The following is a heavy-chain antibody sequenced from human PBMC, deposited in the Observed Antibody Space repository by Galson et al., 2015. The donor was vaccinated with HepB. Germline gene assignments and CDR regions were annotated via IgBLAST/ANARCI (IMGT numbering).Heavy chain of an antibody. J-gene: IGHJ4*02. Sequence: ETLSLTCTVSGGSISTYYWSWIRQPPGKGLEWIGFIFYSGNTKYTPSFQSRVTISVDTSKNQFSLRLNSVTAADTAVYYCARGTPGTGSPNYWGRGTLVTVSS. V-gene: IGHV4-59*01. CDR2: IFYSGNT. CDR3: ARGTPGTGSPNY. D-gene: IGHD1-1*01. CDR1: GGSISTYY.